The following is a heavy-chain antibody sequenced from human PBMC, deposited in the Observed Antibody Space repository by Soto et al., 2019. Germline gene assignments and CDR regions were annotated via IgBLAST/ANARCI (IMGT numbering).Heavy chain of an antibody. CDR2: IYYSGST. V-gene: IGHV4-39*01. CDR1: GGSISSSNYY. D-gene: IGHD3-3*01. Sequence: TLSLTCTVSGGSISSSNYYWGWIRQPPGKGLEWIGSIYYSGSTYYNPSLKSRVTISVDTSKNQFSLKLSSVIAADTAVYYCARHSASSWSYYYYMDVWGKGTTVTVSS. J-gene: IGHJ6*03. CDR3: ARHSASSWSYYYYMDV.